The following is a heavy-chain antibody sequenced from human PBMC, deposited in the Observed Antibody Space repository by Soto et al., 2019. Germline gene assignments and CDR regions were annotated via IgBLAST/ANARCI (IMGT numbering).Heavy chain of an antibody. CDR2: ISWNSGSI. V-gene: IGHV3-9*01. J-gene: IGHJ4*02. CDR3: AKGGKSIAALLCY. CDR1: GFTFDDYA. D-gene: IGHD6-6*01. Sequence: EVQLVESGGGLVQPGRSLRLSCAASGFTFDDYAMHWVRQAPGKGLEWVSGISWNSGSIGYADSVKGRFTISRDNAKNSLYLQMNSLRAEDTALYYCAKGGKSIAALLCYWGQGTLVTVSS.